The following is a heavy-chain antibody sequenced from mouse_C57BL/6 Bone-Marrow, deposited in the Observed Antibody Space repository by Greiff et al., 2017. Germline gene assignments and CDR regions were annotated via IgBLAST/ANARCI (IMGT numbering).Heavy chain of an antibody. V-gene: IGHV1-64*01. Sequence: QVQLQQPGAELVKPGASVKLSCKASGYTFTSYWMHWVKQRPGQGLEWIGMIHPNSGSTNYNEKFKSKATLTVDKSSSTAYRQLSSLTSEDSAVYYCTRSELRWFAYWGQGTLVTVSA. J-gene: IGHJ3*01. CDR1: GYTFTSYW. CDR3: TRSELRWFAY. CDR2: IHPNSGST. D-gene: IGHD4-1*01.